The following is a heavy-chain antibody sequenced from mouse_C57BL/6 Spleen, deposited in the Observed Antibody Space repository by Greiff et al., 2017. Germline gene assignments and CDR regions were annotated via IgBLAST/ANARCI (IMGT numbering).Heavy chain of an antibody. Sequence: EVQLQQSGPGLVKPSPSLSLTCSATGYSITSGYYWNWIRQFPGNKLEWMGYIRYDGSNNYNPSLKNRISITRDTSKNQFFLKLNSVTTEDTATYYCAIYGSSSGYFDYWGQGTTVTVSS. V-gene: IGHV3-6*01. J-gene: IGHJ2*01. D-gene: IGHD1-1*01. CDR1: GYSITSGYY. CDR2: IRYDGSN. CDR3: AIYGSSSGYFDY.